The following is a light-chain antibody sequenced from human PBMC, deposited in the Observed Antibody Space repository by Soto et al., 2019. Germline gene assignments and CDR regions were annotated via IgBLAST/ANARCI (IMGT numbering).Light chain of an antibody. J-gene: IGKJ5*01. CDR3: QQYGSSPIT. V-gene: IGKV3-20*01. CDR2: GAS. Sequence: IVLTQSPGTLSLSPCDRATLSCWASQSVGSRLAWYQQKPGQAPRLLISGASNRATGIPDRFSGSGSGTDFTLTISRLEPEDFAVYYCQQYGSSPITFGQGTRLEIK. CDR1: QSVGSR.